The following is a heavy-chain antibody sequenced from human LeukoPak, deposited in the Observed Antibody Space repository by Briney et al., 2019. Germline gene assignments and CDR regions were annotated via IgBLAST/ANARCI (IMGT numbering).Heavy chain of an antibody. CDR2: IRYDGSNK. CDR1: VFTFSSYG. D-gene: IGHD6-13*01. CDR3: AKDWKGSSSWYPVDFDY. V-gene: IGHV3-30*02. Sequence: GGSLRLSCAASVFTFSSYGRHWVRQAPGKGLEWVAFIRYDGSNKYYADSVKGRFTISRDNAKNSLYLQMNSLRAEDTAVYYCAKDWKGSSSWYPVDFDYWGQGTLVTVSS. J-gene: IGHJ4*02.